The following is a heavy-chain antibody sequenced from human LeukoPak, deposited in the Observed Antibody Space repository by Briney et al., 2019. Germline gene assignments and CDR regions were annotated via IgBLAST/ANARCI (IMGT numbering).Heavy chain of an antibody. J-gene: IGHJ4*02. D-gene: IGHD4-11*01. CDR3: ARQALGYSSGFDY. V-gene: IGHV1-8*03. Sequence: GASVKVSCEASGYTFTSYDINRVRQATGQGLEWMGWMNPNSGNTGYAQKFQGRVTITRNTSISTAYMELSSLRSGDTAVYYCARQALGYSSGFDYWGQGTLVTVSS. CDR2: MNPNSGNT. CDR1: GYTFTSYD.